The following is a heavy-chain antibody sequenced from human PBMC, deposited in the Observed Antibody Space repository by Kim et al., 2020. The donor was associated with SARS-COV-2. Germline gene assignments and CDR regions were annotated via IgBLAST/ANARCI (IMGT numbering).Heavy chain of an antibody. D-gene: IGHD2-21*01. CDR3: ATQGTNCGGAWYSNIDYFDN. J-gene: IGHJ4*02. CDR1: GFTFSNYW. Sequence: GGSLRLSCAVLGFTFSNYWMTWVRQAPGKGLEWVANIKEDGGEKYYVDSVKGRFTISRDNAKTVYLQMNSLTAEDTAVYYCATQGTNCGGAWYSNIDYFDNWDQGTLVTVSS. V-gene: IGHV3-7*01. CDR2: IKEDGGEK.